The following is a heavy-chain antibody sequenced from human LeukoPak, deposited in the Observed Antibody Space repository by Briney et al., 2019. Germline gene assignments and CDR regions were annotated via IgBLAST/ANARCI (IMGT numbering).Heavy chain of an antibody. CDR1: AYIFTDYY. CDR3: ASSMGYSSGWPDY. J-gene: IGHJ4*02. Sequence: ASVKVSCKASAYIFTDYYMHWVRQAPGQGLEWMGRINPNTGGTNYAQKFQGRVTMTRDTSISTAYMELSRLRSDDTAVYYCASSMGYSSGWPDYWGQGTLVTVSS. D-gene: IGHD6-25*01. CDR2: INPNTGGT. V-gene: IGHV1-2*02.